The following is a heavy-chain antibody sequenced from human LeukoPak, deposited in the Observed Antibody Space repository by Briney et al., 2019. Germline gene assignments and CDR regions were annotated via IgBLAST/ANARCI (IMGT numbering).Heavy chain of an antibody. D-gene: IGHD3-10*01. Sequence: GGSLRLSCAASGFTFSSYAMSWVRQAPGKGLEWVSAISGSGGSGSGLNTYYADSVKGRFTISRDNSKNTLYLQMNSLRAEDTAVYYCAKDLGFGELLGWFDPWGQGTLVTVSS. V-gene: IGHV3-23*01. CDR1: GFTFSSYA. CDR3: AKDLGFGELLGWFDP. CDR2: ISGSGGSGSGLNT. J-gene: IGHJ5*02.